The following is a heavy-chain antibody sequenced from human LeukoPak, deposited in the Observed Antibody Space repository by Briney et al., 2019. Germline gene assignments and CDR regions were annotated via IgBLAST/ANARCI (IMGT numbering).Heavy chain of an antibody. V-gene: IGHV4-59*01. D-gene: IGHD5-12*01. CDR2: IYYSGST. CDR1: GGSISSYY. Sequence: SSETLSLTCTVSGGSISSYYWSWIRQPPGKGLECIGYIYYSGSTKYKPSLRSRVTISIDASKNEFSLNLTSVTAADTAVYYCARVGATIYDGMDVWGQGTTVTVSS. CDR3: ARVGATIYDGMDV. J-gene: IGHJ6*02.